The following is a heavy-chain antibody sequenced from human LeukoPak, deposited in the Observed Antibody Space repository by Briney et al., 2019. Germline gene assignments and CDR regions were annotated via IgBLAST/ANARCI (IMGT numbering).Heavy chain of an antibody. Sequence: GGSLRLSCAASGFTFSSYGMHWVRQAPGKGLEWVAFIRYDGSNKYYADSVQGRFTISRDNSKNTLYLQMNTFRAEDTAVYYCARGRSLRRFNWFDPWGQGTLVTVSS. CDR2: IRYDGSNK. CDR3: ARGRSLRRFNWFDP. J-gene: IGHJ5*02. V-gene: IGHV3-30*02. CDR1: GFTFSSYG.